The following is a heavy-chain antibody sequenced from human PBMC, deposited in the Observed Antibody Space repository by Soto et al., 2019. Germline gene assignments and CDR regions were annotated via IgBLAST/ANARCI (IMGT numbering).Heavy chain of an antibody. CDR2: IYYSGST. J-gene: IGHJ6*03. V-gene: IGHV4-39*01. Sequence: SETLSLTCTVSGGSISSSSYYWGWIRQPPGKGLEWIGSIYYSGSTYYNPSLKSRDTISVDTSKNQFSLKLSSVTAADTAVYYCARGGLGGYCSSTSCYGNYYYMDVWGKGTTVTVSS. D-gene: IGHD2-2*03. CDR1: GGSISSSSYY. CDR3: ARGGLGGYCSSTSCYGNYYYMDV.